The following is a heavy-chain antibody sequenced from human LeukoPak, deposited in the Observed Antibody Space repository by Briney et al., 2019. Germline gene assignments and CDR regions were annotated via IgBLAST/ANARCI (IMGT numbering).Heavy chain of an antibody. J-gene: IGHJ4*02. Sequence: ASVKVSCKASGYTLTGYYIHWVRQAPGQGVEWMGWINPNSGGTNYAQNFQGRVTMTRDTSISTAYMELSRLRSDDTAVYYCAKALWGDYFEYWGQGTLVTVSS. D-gene: IGHD3-10*01. CDR3: AKALWGDYFEY. CDR2: INPNSGGT. CDR1: GYTLTGYY. V-gene: IGHV1-2*02.